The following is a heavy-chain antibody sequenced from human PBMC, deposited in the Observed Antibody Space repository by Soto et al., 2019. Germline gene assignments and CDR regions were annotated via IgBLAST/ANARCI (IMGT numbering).Heavy chain of an antibody. CDR3: ANQGSGRDAFDI. Sequence: PAGSLRLSCAASGFTFSSYGMHWVRQAPGKGLEWVAVISYDGSNKYYADSVKGRFTISRDNSKNTLYLQMNSLRAEDTAVYYCANQGSGRDAFDIWGQGTMVTVSS. CDR1: GFTFSSYG. CDR2: ISYDGSNK. J-gene: IGHJ3*02. V-gene: IGHV3-30*18.